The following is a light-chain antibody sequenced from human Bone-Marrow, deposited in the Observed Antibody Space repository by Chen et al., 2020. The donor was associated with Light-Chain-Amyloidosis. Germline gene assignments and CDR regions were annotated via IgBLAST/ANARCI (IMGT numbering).Light chain of an antibody. CDR3: CSYAGSYTWV. CDR2: DVS. CDR1: SSDVGGYNH. Sequence: QSALTQPRSVYGSPGQSVTISCTGTSSDVGGYNHVSWYQQHPGKAPKLMIYDVSKRPSGVPDRFSGSKSGNTASLTISGLQAEDEADYYCCSYAGSYTWVFGGGTKLTVL. V-gene: IGLV2-11*01. J-gene: IGLJ3*02.